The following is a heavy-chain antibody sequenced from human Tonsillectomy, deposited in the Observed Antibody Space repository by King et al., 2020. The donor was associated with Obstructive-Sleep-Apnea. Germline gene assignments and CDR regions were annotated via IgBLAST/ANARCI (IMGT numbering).Heavy chain of an antibody. J-gene: IGHJ4*02. CDR1: GGSISSYY. Sequence: QLQESGPGLVKPSETLSLTCTVSGGSISSYYWSWIRQPPGKGLEWIGYIYFSGSTNYNPSPKSRVTISVETSKNQFSLKLSSVTAADTAVYYCVRDRGGSRNGGCFDCWGQGTLVTVSA. CDR2: IYFSGST. D-gene: IGHD1-14*01. CDR3: VRDRGGSRNGGCFDC. V-gene: IGHV4-59*01.